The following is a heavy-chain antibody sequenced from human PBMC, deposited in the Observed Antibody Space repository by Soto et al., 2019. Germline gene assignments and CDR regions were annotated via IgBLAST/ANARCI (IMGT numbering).Heavy chain of an antibody. CDR2: IISMFGAA. Sequence: QVQLVQSGAEVRKPGSSVKVSCKASGGTFSSYAISWVRQVPGQGLEWMGEIISMFGAAMYAQKFQGRVTITADESAITAYMELSRLRAEDTATYYCARGGKERFRGSGMDVWGQGTTVTVS. CDR3: ARGGKERFRGSGMDV. CDR1: GGTFSSYA. D-gene: IGHD1-1*01. J-gene: IGHJ6*02. V-gene: IGHV1-69*01.